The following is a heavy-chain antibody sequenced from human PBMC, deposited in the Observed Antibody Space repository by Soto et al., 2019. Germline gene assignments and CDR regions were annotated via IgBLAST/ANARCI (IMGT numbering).Heavy chain of an antibody. CDR3: GSVGYCSSTNCLFYYYHYGMDV. D-gene: IGHD2-2*03. J-gene: IGHJ6*02. V-gene: IGHV1-69*13. Sequence: SVKVSCKASGGTFSSHAISWVRQAPGRGLEWMGGIIPIFGTTNYAQKVRARVTITADESTSTACMELSSLTSEDTAVYYCGSVGYCSSTNCLFYYYHYGMDVWGQGTTVTVS. CDR2: IIPIFGTT. CDR1: GGTFSSHA.